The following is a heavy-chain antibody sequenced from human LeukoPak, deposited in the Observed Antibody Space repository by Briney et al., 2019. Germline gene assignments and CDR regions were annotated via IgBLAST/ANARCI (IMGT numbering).Heavy chain of an antibody. D-gene: IGHD5-12*01. V-gene: IGHV4-59*08. Sequence: SETLSLTCTVSGGSISSYYWSWIRQPPGKGLEWIGYIHYSGSTNYNPSLKSRVAISLDTSNNQFSLKLSSVTAADTAVYYCARMGGYSGYATHWGQGTLVTVSS. CDR2: IHYSGST. CDR3: ARMGGYSGYATH. J-gene: IGHJ4*02. CDR1: GGSISSYY.